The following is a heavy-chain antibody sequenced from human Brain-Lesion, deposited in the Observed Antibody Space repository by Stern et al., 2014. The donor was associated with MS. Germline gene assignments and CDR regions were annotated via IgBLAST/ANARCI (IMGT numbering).Heavy chain of an antibody. D-gene: IGHD1-26*01. J-gene: IGHJ4*02. CDR3: ARHDSVPRPSQLYSARDRGPGYFDY. V-gene: IGHV4-39*01. CDR2: IYYSGFT. CDR1: GGSISSSTYY. Sequence: QLVESGPGLVKPSETLSLTCTVSGGSISSSTYYWAWIRQPPGKGLEWIGNIYYSGFTYYNPSLKSRVTISVDISKNHFSLKLSSVTAADTAIYYCARHDSVPRPSQLYSARDRGPGYFDYWGQGTLVTVSS.